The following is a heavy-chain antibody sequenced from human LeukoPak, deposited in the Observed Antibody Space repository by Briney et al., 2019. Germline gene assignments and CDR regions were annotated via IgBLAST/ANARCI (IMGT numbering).Heavy chain of an antibody. Sequence: PSETLSLTCTVSGGSISSGSYYWSWIRQPAGKGLEWIGRIYTSGSTNYNPSLKSRVTISVDTSKNQFSLKLSSVTAADTAVYYCARQFQYGGWFDPWGQGTLVTVSS. CDR1: GGSISSGSYY. D-gene: IGHD3-10*01. CDR3: ARQFQYGGWFDP. V-gene: IGHV4-61*02. CDR2: IYTSGST. J-gene: IGHJ5*02.